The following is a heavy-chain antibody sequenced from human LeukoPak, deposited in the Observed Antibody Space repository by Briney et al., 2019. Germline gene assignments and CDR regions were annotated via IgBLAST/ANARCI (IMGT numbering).Heavy chain of an antibody. V-gene: IGHV4-34*01. CDR1: GGSFSGYY. D-gene: IGHD3-3*01. J-gene: IGHJ5*02. Sequence: SETLSLTCAVYGGSFSGYYWSWIRQPPGKGLEWIGEINHSGSTNYNPSLKSRVTISVDTSKNQFSLKLSSVTAADTAVYYCAGTPRYDFWSGRKAGFDPWGQGTLVTVSS. CDR3: AGTPRYDFWSGRKAGFDP. CDR2: INHSGST.